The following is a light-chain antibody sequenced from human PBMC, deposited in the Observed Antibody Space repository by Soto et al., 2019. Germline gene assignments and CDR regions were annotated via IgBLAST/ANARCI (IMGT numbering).Light chain of an antibody. J-gene: IGKJ2*01. CDR2: GAS. Sequence: EIVMTQSPATLSVSPGERATLSCRASQSVSSSLAWYQQKPGQAPRLLIYGASTGATGIPARFSGSGSGTDFSLTISSLQAEDVAVYYCHQYYRSPHTFGGGTKLEIK. CDR3: HQYYRSPHT. CDR1: QSVSSS. V-gene: IGKV3-15*01.